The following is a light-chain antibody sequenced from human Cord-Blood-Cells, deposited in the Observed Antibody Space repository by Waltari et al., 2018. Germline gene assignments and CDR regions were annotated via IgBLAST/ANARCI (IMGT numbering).Light chain of an antibody. CDR1: SRAVGSYNL. Sequence: QSALPQPASVSGSPGKSITISCTGTSRAVGSYNLVSCYQQHPGKAPKLMIYEGSKRPSGVSNRFSGSKSGNTASLTISGLQAEDEADYYCCSYAGSSTFGVFGGGTKLTVL. V-gene: IGLV2-23*03. CDR2: EGS. CDR3: CSYAGSSTFGV. J-gene: IGLJ3*02.